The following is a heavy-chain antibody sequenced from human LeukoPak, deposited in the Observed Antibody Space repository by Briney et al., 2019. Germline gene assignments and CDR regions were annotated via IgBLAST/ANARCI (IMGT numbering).Heavy chain of an antibody. Sequence: PGGSLRLSCAASGFTFSSYSMNWVRQAPGKGLEWVSSISSSSSYIYYADSVKGRFTISRDNAKNSLYLQMNSLRAEDTAVYYCARDEYEYDFWSGHMGWFDPWGQGTLVTVSS. D-gene: IGHD3-3*01. CDR3: ARDEYEYDFWSGHMGWFDP. V-gene: IGHV3-21*01. CDR2: ISSSSSYI. CDR1: GFTFSSYS. J-gene: IGHJ5*02.